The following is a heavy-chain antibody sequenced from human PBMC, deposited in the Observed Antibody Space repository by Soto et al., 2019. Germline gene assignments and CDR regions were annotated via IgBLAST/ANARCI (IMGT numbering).Heavy chain of an antibody. Sequence: SVKVSCKASGYTFTGYYMHWVRQAPGQGLEWMGWINHNSGDTNYAQKFQGRVIMTRDTSISTAYMELSGLRSDDTAVYYCARGFYYDSGYWAAFDIWGQGTMVTVSS. D-gene: IGHD3-22*01. CDR3: ARGFYYDSGYWAAFDI. CDR2: INHNSGDT. V-gene: IGHV1-2*02. J-gene: IGHJ3*02. CDR1: GYTFTGYY.